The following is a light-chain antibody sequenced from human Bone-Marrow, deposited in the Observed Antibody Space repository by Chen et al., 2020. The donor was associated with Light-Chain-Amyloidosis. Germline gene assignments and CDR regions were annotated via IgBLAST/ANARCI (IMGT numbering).Light chain of an antibody. CDR1: SSDVGAYNY. Sequence: SALTQPASVSGSPGQSITISCPGTSSDVGAYNYASWYQQHPGKAPKVMIYAVTNRPSGVSDRFSGSKSGNTASLTISGLQAEDEADYYCSSYRSSSTWVFGGGTKLTVL. CDR2: AVT. V-gene: IGLV2-14*01. J-gene: IGLJ3*02. CDR3: SSYRSSSTWV.